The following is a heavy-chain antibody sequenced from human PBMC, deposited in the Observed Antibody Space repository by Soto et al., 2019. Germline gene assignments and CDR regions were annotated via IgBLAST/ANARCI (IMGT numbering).Heavy chain of an antibody. D-gene: IGHD1-1*01. Sequence: SETLSLTGTVSWGSMSGHYGTWIRQPPGKGLEWIGYIYYTGHTVYNPSLKSRITFSVDTSKNQLPLKLTSVTAADTAVYYCAKTGPDGDDRFDPWGQGTLVTVSS. J-gene: IGHJ5*02. CDR3: AKTGPDGDDRFDP. V-gene: IGHV4-59*11. CDR2: IYYTGHT. CDR1: WGSMSGHY.